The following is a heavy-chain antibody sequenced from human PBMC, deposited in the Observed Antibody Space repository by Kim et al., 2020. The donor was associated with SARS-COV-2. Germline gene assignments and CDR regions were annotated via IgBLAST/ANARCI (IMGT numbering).Heavy chain of an antibody. CDR3: ARDRITMVRGAHVGWFDP. V-gene: IGHV4-4*07. J-gene: IGHJ5*02. CDR2: IYTSGST. Sequence: SETLSLTCTVSGGSISSYYWSWIRQPAGKGLEWIGRIYTSGSTNYNPSLKSRVTMSVDTSKNQFSLKLSSVTAADTAVYYCARDRITMVRGAHVGWFDPWGQGTLVPVSS. D-gene: IGHD3-10*01. CDR1: GGSISSYY.